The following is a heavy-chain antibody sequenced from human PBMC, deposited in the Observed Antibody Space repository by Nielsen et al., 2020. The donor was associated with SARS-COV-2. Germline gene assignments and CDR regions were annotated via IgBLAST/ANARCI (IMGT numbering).Heavy chain of an antibody. CDR1: GFPFDDYA. CDR2: ITWNSGSI. CDR3: ATYFTY. J-gene: IGHJ4*02. V-gene: IGHV3-9*01. Sequence: GGSLRLSCAASGFPFDDYAMHWVRQAPGKGLEWVSGITWNSGSIGYADSVKGRFTISRDNAKNSLYLQMNSLRTEDTALYYCATYFTYWGQGTLVTVSS. D-gene: IGHD2/OR15-2a*01.